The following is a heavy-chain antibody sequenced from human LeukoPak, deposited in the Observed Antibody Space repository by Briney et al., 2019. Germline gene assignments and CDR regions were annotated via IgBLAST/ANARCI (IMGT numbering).Heavy chain of an antibody. J-gene: IGHJ5*02. CDR3: ARPSDTSCYTCLSGNWFDP. Sequence: SETLSLTCAVYGGSFSGYYWSWIRQPPGKGLEWIGEINHSGSTNYNPSLKSRVTTSVDTSKNQFSLKLSSVTAADTAVYYCARPSDTSCYTCLSGNWFDPWGQGTLVTVSS. V-gene: IGHV4-34*01. CDR2: INHSGST. CDR1: GGSFSGYY. D-gene: IGHD2-2*02.